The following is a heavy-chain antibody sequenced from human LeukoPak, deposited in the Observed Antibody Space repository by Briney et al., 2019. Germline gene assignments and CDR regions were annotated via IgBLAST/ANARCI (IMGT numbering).Heavy chain of an antibody. Sequence: PGRTLRLSCAASGFTFSSYGLHWVRQAPGKGLEWVADIWYDGSNKYYADSVKGRITISRDNSKNTLHLQMNSLIAEDTAVYYCARSYSSGWSERSYFDYWGQGTLVTVSS. D-gene: IGHD6-19*01. J-gene: IGHJ4*02. CDR2: IWYDGSNK. V-gene: IGHV3-33*01. CDR3: ARSYSSGWSERSYFDY. CDR1: GFTFSSYG.